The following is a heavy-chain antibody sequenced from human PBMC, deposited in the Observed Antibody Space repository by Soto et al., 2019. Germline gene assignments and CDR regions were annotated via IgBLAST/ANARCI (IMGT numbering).Heavy chain of an antibody. CDR3: ARGRIVATSIYYGMDV. V-gene: IGHV1-3*01. CDR2: INAGNGNT. CDR1: GYTFTSYA. Sequence: ASVKVSCKASGYTFTSYAMHWVRQAPGQRLEWMGWINAGNGNTKYSQKFQGRVTVTRDTSASTAYMELSSLRSEDTAVYYCARGRIVATSIYYGMDVWGQGTTVTVSS. D-gene: IGHD5-12*01. J-gene: IGHJ6*02.